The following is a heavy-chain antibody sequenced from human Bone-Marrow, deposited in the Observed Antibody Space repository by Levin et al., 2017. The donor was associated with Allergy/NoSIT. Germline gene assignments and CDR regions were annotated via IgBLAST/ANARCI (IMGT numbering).Heavy chain of an antibody. CDR1: GFTFSSYG. CDR3: ARDSSEYYDDSSGQFDY. D-gene: IGHD3-22*01. J-gene: IGHJ4*02. V-gene: IGHV3-33*01. CDR2: IWYDGSNK. Sequence: SCAASGFTFSSYGMHWVRQAPGKGLEWVAVIWYDGSNKYYADSVKGRFTISRDNSKNTLYLQMNSLRAEDTAVYYCARDSSEYYDDSSGQFDYWGQGTLVTVSS.